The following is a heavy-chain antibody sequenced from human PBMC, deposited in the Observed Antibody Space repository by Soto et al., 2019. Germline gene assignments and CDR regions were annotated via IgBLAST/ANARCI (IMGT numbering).Heavy chain of an antibody. Sequence: SQTLSLTCDISGDSVSSNSAAWNWIRQTPSRGVEWLGRTYYRSKWYSNYTISVKSRVTVNPDTFKNQFSLQLNSVTPEDTAVYYCARGSWDDVSGHYYMDVWGKGTTVTVSS. V-gene: IGHV6-1*01. CDR2: TYYRSKWYS. J-gene: IGHJ6*03. CDR1: GDSVSSNSAA. CDR3: ARGSWDDVSGHYYMDV. D-gene: IGHD1-1*01.